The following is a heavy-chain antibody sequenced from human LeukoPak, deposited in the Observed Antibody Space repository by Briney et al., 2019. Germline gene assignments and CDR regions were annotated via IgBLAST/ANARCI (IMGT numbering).Heavy chain of an antibody. V-gene: IGHV3-23*01. D-gene: IGHD6-13*01. CDR2: ISGSGGST. J-gene: IGHJ4*02. CDR3: AKDSRIPAGGTEPSDY. CDR1: GFTFSTYA. Sequence: GGSLRLSCAASGFTFSTYAMTWVRQPPGKGLEWVSAISGSGGSTYYANSVKGRFTISRDNSKDTLYLQMNSLRAEDTAVYYCAKDSRIPAGGTEPSDYWGQGTLVTVSS.